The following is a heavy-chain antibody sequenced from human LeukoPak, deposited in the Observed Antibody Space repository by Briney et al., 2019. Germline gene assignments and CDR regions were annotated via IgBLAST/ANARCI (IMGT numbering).Heavy chain of an antibody. CDR2: ISGSGGST. CDR1: GFTFSSFA. CDR3: AKDRSCSGSSCNVGS. J-gene: IGHJ3*01. D-gene: IGHD2-2*01. Sequence: PGGSLRLSCAASGFTFSSFAMSWVRQAPGKGLEWVSAISGSGGSTYYVDSVKGRFTISRDNSKNTLFLQMNSLRAEDTAVYYCAKDRSCSGSSCNVGSWGQGTMVTVSS. V-gene: IGHV3-23*01.